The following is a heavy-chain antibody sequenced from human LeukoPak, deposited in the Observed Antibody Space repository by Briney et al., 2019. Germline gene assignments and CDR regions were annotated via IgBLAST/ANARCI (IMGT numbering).Heavy chain of an antibody. J-gene: IGHJ4*02. CDR1: GGSISSSSYY. D-gene: IGHD1-26*01. V-gene: IGHV4-39*07. CDR2: IYYSGST. CDR3: ARDRYSGSYFFDY. Sequence: SETLSLTCTVSGGSISSSSYYWGWIRRPPGKGLEWIGSIYYSGSTYYNPSLKSRVTISVDTSKNQFSLKLSSVTAADTAVYYCARDRYSGSYFFDYWGQGTLVTVSS.